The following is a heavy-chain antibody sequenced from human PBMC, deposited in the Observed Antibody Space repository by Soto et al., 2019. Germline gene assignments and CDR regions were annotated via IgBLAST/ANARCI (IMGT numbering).Heavy chain of an antibody. J-gene: IGHJ3*01. CDR1: GGSISNGGYS. D-gene: IGHD3-9*01. Sequence: SETLSLTCAVSGGSISNGGYSWSWLRQPPGKGLEWIGFISHSGNTYYNPSLRSRVIISIDKSRNHFSLGLKSVTAADTAVYYRARTSYDILTGRLDAFDVWGQGTMVTVSS. CDR2: ISHSGNT. V-gene: IGHV4-30-2*01. CDR3: ARTSYDILTGRLDAFDV.